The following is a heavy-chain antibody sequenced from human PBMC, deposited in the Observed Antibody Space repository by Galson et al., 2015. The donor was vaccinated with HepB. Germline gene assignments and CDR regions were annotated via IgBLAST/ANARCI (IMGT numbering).Heavy chain of an antibody. V-gene: IGHV3-30*18. J-gene: IGHJ6*02. D-gene: IGHD6-6*01. CDR2: TSYDGSNK. CDR3: AKGVKIAARRGYYYGMDV. CDR1: GFTFSSYG. Sequence: SLRLSCAASGFTFSSYGMHWVRQAPGKGLEWVAVTSYDGSNKYYADSVKGRFTISRDNSKNTLYLQMSSLRAEDTAVYYCAKGVKIAARRGYYYGMDVWGQGTTVTVSS.